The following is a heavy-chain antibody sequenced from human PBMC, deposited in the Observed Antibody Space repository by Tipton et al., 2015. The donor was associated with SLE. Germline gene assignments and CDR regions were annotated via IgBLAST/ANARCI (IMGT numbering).Heavy chain of an antibody. D-gene: IGHD6-13*01. Sequence: SLRLSCAASGFTFSSYGMHWVRQAPGKGLEWVAVIWYDGSNKYYADSVKGRFTVSRDNSKNTLYLQMNSPRAEDTAVYYCARVGRVLAAAGTLDYWGQGTLVTVSS. CDR3: ARVGRVLAAAGTLDY. J-gene: IGHJ4*02. CDR1: GFTFSSYG. V-gene: IGHV3-33*01. CDR2: IWYDGSNK.